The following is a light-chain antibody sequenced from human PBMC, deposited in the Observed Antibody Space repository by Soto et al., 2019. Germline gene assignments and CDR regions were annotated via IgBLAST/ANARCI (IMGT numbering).Light chain of an antibody. CDR3: AAWDDSLNGLV. V-gene: IGLV1-44*01. CDR2: NNN. Sequence: QSVLTQPPSASGTPGQRVTISCSGSSSNIGSNTVNWYQQLPGTAPQLLIYNNNQRPSGVPDRFSVSNSGTAASLAISGLESEDEADYYCAAWDDSLNGLVFGTGTKLTVL. CDR1: SSNIGSNT. J-gene: IGLJ1*01.